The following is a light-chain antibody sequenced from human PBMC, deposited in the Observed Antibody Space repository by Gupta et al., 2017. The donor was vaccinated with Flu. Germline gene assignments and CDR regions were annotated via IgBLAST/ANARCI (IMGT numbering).Light chain of an antibody. J-gene: IGLJ2*01. CDR3: CSYAGSYTLI. CDR2: DVN. CDR1: SSDIGGYNS. Sequence: QSALTQPRSVSGSPGPSVTISCAGSSSDIGGYNSVSWYQVHPGKAHKLLIYDVNKRPAGVPDRFSGSKSGNTASLTISGLQAEDEADYYCCSYAGSYTLIFGGGTKLTVL. V-gene: IGLV2-11*01.